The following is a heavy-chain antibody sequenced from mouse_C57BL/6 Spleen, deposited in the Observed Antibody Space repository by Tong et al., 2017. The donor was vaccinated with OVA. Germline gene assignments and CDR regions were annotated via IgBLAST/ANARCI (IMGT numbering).Heavy chain of an antibody. V-gene: IGHV1-85*01. CDR3: ARGSNFAWFAY. J-gene: IGHJ3*01. CDR1: GFNIKDYY. D-gene: IGHD2-5*01. CDR2: IYPRDGST. Sequence: VQLQESGAELVKPGASVKLSCTASGFNIKDYYMHWVKQRTEQGLEWIGRIYPRDGSTKYNEKFKGKATLTVDTSSSTAYMELHSLTSEDSAVYFCARGSNFAWFAYWGQGTLVTVSA.